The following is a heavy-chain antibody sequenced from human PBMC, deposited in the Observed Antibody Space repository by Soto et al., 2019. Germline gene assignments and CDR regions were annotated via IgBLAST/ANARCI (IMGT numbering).Heavy chain of an antibody. V-gene: IGHV1-69*01. D-gene: IGHD6-19*01. CDR2: IIPLFGTA. Sequence: QVQLEQSGGEVKQPGSSVRVSCKTSGGTFSTYAINWVRQAPGQGLEWMGAIIPLFGTAEYSQKFQGRVTITADESTSTAYIELSSLRFDDTAVYFCATPKGTYSSGYYYFDFWGQGTLVTVSS. J-gene: IGHJ4*02. CDR1: GGTFSTYA. CDR3: ATPKGTYSSGYYYFDF.